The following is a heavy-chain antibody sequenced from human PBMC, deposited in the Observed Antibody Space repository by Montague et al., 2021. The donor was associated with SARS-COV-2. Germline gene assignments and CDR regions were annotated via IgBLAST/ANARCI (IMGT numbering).Heavy chain of an antibody. Sequence: SETLSLTCTVSGGSISSSCYYWGWIRQPPGMGLEWFGCIYYSGSTYYNPYLKSRVSISVAKSKSPFSLKLSSVTAAATAVYYCARDGSLRFEILIGPRHYYCGMDVWGQGTTVTVSS. D-gene: IGHD3-9*01. J-gene: IGHJ6*02. CDR2: IYYSGST. CDR3: ARDGSLRFEILIGPRHYYCGMDV. CDR1: GGSISSSCYY. V-gene: IGHV4-39*07.